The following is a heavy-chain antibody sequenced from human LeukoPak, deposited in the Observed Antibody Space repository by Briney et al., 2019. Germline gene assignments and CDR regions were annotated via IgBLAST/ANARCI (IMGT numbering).Heavy chain of an antibody. Sequence: GSLRLSCAASGFTFSTYAVNWVRQAPGKGLEWVSTISGSGDSTYYADSVKGRFTISRDNSKNTLYLQMNSLRAEDTAVYYCARDVGARGYFDYWGQGTLVTVSS. CDR3: ARDVGARGYFDY. CDR2: ISGSGDST. V-gene: IGHV3-23*01. CDR1: GFTFSTYA. J-gene: IGHJ4*02. D-gene: IGHD1-26*01.